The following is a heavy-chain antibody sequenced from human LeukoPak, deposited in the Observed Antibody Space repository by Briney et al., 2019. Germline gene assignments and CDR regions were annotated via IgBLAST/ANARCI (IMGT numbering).Heavy chain of an antibody. CDR1: GFTVSSNF. D-gene: IGHD2/OR15-2a*01. J-gene: IGHJ4*02. CDR2: ISSGGTP. V-gene: IGHV3-53*01. CDR3: ARGAPTRTALSDY. Sequence: GGSLRLSCAASGFTVSSNFMSWVRQAPGKGLEWVSVISSGGTPNYADSVKGRFTISRDNSKNTVYLQMDSLRAEDTAVYYCARGAPTRTALSDYWGQGTLACVSS.